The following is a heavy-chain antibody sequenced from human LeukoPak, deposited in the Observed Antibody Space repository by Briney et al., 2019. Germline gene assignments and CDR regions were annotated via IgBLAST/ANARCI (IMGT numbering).Heavy chain of an antibody. Sequence: PGGSLRLSCAASGFTFSSYWMNWVRQAPGKGLEWVANINQDESEKYYVDSVKGRFTISRDNAKNSLYLQMNSLRAEDTAVYYCARAAGGWSVWGVYYYYYYMDVWGKGTTVTVSS. D-gene: IGHD3-16*01. J-gene: IGHJ6*03. CDR2: INQDESEK. CDR1: GFTFSSYW. CDR3: ARAAGGWSVWGVYYYYYYMDV. V-gene: IGHV3-7*01.